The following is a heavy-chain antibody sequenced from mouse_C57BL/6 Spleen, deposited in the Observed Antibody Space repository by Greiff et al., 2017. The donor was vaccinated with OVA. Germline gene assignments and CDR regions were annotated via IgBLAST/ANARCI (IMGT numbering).Heavy chain of an antibody. J-gene: IGHJ1*03. V-gene: IGHV1-5*01. CDR3: TRGYYGSSYFYWYFDV. D-gene: IGHD1-1*01. CDR1: GYTFTSYW. Sequence: EVQLQQSGTVLARPGASVKMSCKTSGYTFTSYWMHWVKQRPGQGLEWIGAIYPGNSDTSYNQKFKGKAKLTAVTSASTAYMELSSLTNEDSAVYYCTRGYYGSSYFYWYFDVWGTGTTVTVSS. CDR2: IYPGNSDT.